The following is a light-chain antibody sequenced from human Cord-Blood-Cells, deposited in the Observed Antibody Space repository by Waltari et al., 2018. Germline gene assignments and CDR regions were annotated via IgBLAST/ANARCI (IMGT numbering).Light chain of an antibody. J-gene: IGLJ3*02. CDR1: SGSVSTSYY. V-gene: IGLV8-61*01. CDR3: VLYMGSGIWV. Sequence: QTVVTQEPSFSVSPGGTVTLTCGLSSGSVSTSYYPSWYQQTPGQAPRTLIYSTHTRCSGLPERFAGSILGNKAALTITGAQADDESDYYCVLYMGSGIWVFGGGTKLTVL. CDR2: STH.